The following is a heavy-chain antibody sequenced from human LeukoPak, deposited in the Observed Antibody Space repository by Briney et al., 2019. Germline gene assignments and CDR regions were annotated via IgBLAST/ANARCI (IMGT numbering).Heavy chain of an antibody. CDR2: FDPEDGET. D-gene: IGHD1-26*01. J-gene: IGHJ6*02. Sequence: ASVKVSCKASGYTLTELSMHWVRQAPGKGLEWMGGFDPEDGETIYAQKFQGRVTMTEDTSTDTAYMELSSLRSEDTAVYYCATVSRKWELHSYYYGMDVWGQGTTVTVSS. V-gene: IGHV1-24*01. CDR3: ATVSRKWELHSYYYGMDV. CDR1: GYTLTELS.